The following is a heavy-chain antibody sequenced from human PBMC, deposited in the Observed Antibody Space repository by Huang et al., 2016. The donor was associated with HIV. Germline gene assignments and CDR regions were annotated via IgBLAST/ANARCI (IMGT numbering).Heavy chain of an antibody. CDR3: ARTAYSYGFRQGYNWFDP. V-gene: IGHV1-69*13. CDR2: IIPILGTA. J-gene: IGHJ5*02. CDR1: GGTFSRYA. Sequence: QVLLVQSGAEVRKPGSSVKVSCTAFGGTFSRYAISWVRQAPGQGLAWMGGIIPILGTANDTQTFQGRVTITVDESTNTGYMELTRLTSEDTAVYYCARTAYSYGFRQGYNWFDPWGQGTPVTVSS. D-gene: IGHD5-18*01.